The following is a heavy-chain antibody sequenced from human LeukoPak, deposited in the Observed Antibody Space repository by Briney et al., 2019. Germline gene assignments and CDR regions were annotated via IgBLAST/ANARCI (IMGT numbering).Heavy chain of an antibody. J-gene: IGHJ6*03. CDR2: ISSSGSTI. V-gene: IGHV3-11*04. CDR3: ARDRITIFGVASLYYMDV. D-gene: IGHD3-3*01. CDR1: GFTFSDYY. Sequence: GVLRLSCAASGFTFSDYYMSWIRQAPGKGLEWVSYISSSGSTIYYADSVKGRFTISRDNAKNSLYLQMNSLRAEDTAVYYCARDRITIFGVASLYYMDVWGKGTTVTVSS.